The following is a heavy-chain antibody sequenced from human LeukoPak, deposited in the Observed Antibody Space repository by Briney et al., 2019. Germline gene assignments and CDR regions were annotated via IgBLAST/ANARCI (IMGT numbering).Heavy chain of an antibody. CDR3: AKDPAVGARHTDAFDI. V-gene: IGHV3-23*01. CDR2: ISGRGGST. Sequence: GGSLRLSCAASGFTFSSYAMSGVRQARGKGLEWVSAISGRGGSTYYADSVKGRFTISRDNSKNTLYLQMNSLRAEDTAVYYCAKDPAVGARHTDAFDIWGQGTMVTVSS. CDR1: GFTFSSYA. J-gene: IGHJ3*02. D-gene: IGHD1-26*01.